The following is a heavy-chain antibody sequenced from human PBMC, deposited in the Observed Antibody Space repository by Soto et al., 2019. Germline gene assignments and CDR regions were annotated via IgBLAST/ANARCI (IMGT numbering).Heavy chain of an antibody. CDR1: GFTFSSYA. CDR2: ISYDGSNK. D-gene: IGHD3-10*01. Sequence: GGSLRLSCAASGFTFSSYAMHWVRQAPGKGLEWVAVISYDGSNKYYADSVKGRFTISRDNSKNTLYLQMNSLRAEDTAVYYCAKDRVVRGVIPVSFDYWGQGTLVTVSS. CDR3: AKDRVVRGVIPVSFDY. V-gene: IGHV3-30-3*01. J-gene: IGHJ4*02.